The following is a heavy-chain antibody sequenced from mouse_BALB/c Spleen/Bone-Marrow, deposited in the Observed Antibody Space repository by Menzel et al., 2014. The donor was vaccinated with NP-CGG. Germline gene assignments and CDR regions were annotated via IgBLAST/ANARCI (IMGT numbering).Heavy chain of an antibody. J-gene: IGHJ3*01. CDR1: GYAFSSYW. Sequence: VQLQQSGAELVRPGSSVKISCKASGYAFSSYWINWVKQRPGQGLEWIGQIYPGDGDTNYNGNFKGKATLTADKSSSTAYMDLRSLTSEDSAVYYCTIVAYWGQGTLVAVSA. V-gene: IGHV1-80*01. CDR2: IYPGDGDT. CDR3: TIVAY.